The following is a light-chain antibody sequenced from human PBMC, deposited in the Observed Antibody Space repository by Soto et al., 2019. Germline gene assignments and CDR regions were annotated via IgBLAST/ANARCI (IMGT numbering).Light chain of an antibody. J-gene: IGLJ1*01. CDR3: SSYRTGGPFV. CDR2: EVS. Sequence: QSVLAQPASVSGSPGQSIAISCTGTSGDVGGYNYVSWYQQLPGKAPKVLISEVSNRPSGVSHRFSGSNSGNTASLTISGLQAEDEADYYCSSYRTGGPFVFGTGTKVTVL. CDR1: SGDVGGYNY. V-gene: IGLV2-14*01.